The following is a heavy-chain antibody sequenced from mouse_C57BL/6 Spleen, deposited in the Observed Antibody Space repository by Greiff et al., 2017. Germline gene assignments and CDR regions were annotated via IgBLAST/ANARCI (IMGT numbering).Heavy chain of an antibody. D-gene: IGHD1-1*01. CDR1: GYTFTSYW. CDR3: ARSSGSSYEAMDY. CDR2: IDPSDSYT. Sequence: QVQLQQPGAELVRPGTSVKLSCKASGYTFTSYWMHWVKQRPGQGLEWIGVIDPSDSYTNYNQKFKGKATLTVDTSSSTAYMQLSSLTSEDSAVYYCARSSGSSYEAMDYWGQGTSVTVSS. J-gene: IGHJ4*01. V-gene: IGHV1-59*01.